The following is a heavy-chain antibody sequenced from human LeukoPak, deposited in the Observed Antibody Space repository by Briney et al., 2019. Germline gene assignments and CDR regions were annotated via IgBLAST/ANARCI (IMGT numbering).Heavy chain of an antibody. Sequence: SETLSLTCAVYGGSFSGYYWSWIRQPPGKGLEWIGEINHSGSTNYNPSLKSRVTISVGTSKNQFSLKLSSVTAADTAVYYCASLIAAAGGDYWGQGTLVTVSS. J-gene: IGHJ4*02. CDR1: GGSFSGYY. CDR2: INHSGST. D-gene: IGHD6-13*01. V-gene: IGHV4-34*01. CDR3: ASLIAAAGGDY.